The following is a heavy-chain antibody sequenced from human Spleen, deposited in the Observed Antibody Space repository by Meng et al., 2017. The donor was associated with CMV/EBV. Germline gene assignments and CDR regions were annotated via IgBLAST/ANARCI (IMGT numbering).Heavy chain of an antibody. J-gene: IGHJ5*02. V-gene: IGHV4-39*07. D-gene: IGHD2-2*02. CDR3: ARGHCSSTSCYIRGPYNWFDP. CDR2: IYYSGST. Sequence: SSNYWGWSRKTQGKGLEWIGSIYYSGSTYYNPSLKSRVTISVDTSKNQFSLKLSSVTAADTAVYYCARGHCSSTSCYIRGPYNWFDPWGQGTLVTVSS. CDR1: SSNY.